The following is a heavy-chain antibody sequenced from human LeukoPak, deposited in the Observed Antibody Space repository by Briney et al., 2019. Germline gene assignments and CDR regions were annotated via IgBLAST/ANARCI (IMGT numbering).Heavy chain of an antibody. V-gene: IGHV4-59*01. Sequence: SETLSLTCNVSSGSISGYYWTWLRQPPGKGLEWIGFIYYSGSTNYNPSLKSRVTISVDTSKNQFSLKLSSVTAADTAVYYCARDRGRRDGYTLFDYWGQGTLVTVSS. CDR3: ARDRGRRDGYTLFDY. CDR2: IYYSGST. D-gene: IGHD5-24*01. J-gene: IGHJ4*02. CDR1: SGSISGYY.